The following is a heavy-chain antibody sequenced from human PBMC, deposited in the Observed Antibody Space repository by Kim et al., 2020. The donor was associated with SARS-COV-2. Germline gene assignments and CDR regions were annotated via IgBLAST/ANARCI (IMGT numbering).Heavy chain of an antibody. V-gene: IGHV1-3*01. Sequence: KYSQKFQGRVTITRDTSASTAYMELSSMRSEDTAVYYCARDELLWFGIDYWGQGTLVTVSS. CDR3: ARDELLWFGIDY. D-gene: IGHD3-10*01. J-gene: IGHJ4*02.